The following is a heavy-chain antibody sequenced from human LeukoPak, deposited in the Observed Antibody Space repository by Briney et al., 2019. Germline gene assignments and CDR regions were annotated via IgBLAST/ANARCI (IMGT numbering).Heavy chain of an antibody. Sequence: ASVKVSCKASGYPFTSYNVNWVRQATGQGLEWMGWISAYNGNTNYAQKLQGRVTMTTDTSTSTAYMELRSLRSDDTAVYYCATRYDYVWGSYRIDAFDIWGQGTMVTVSS. J-gene: IGHJ3*02. CDR1: GYPFTSYN. CDR2: ISAYNGNT. CDR3: ATRYDYVWGSYRIDAFDI. D-gene: IGHD3-16*02. V-gene: IGHV1-18*01.